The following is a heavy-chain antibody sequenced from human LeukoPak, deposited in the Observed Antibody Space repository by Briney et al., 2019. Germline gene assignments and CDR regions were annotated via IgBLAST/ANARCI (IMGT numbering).Heavy chain of an antibody. CDR1: GYTLTELS. Sequence: ASVKVSCKVSGYTLTELSMHWVRQAPGKGLEGMGGFDPEGGETIYAQKFQGRVTKTEDTSTDTAYMELSSLRSEDTAVYYCATAPPDILTGYYRFMWTAVFDYWGQGTLVTVSS. CDR2: FDPEGGET. V-gene: IGHV1-24*01. D-gene: IGHD3-9*01. J-gene: IGHJ4*02. CDR3: ATAPPDILTGYYRFMWTAVFDY.